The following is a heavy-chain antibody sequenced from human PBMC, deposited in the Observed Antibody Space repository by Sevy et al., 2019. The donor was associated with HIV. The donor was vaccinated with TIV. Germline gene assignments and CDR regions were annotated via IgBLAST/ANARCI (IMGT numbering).Heavy chain of an antibody. CDR2: ISGSGGST. V-gene: IGHV3-23*01. J-gene: IGHJ4*02. CDR1: VFTFSSYA. D-gene: IGHD2-2*01. CDR3: AKGYCSSTSCYYQPDFDY. Sequence: GGSLRLSCAASVFTFSSYAMSWVRQAPGKGLEWVSAISGSGGSTYYADSVKGRFTISRDNSKNTLYLQMNSLRAEDTAVYYCAKGYCSSTSCYYQPDFDYWGQGTLVTVSS.